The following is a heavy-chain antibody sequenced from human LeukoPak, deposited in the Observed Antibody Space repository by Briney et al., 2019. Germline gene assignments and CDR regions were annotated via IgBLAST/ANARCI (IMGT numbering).Heavy chain of an antibody. CDR3: AKDMFTSSWLPFDY. Sequence: GGSLRLSCAASGFTFSNYAISWVRQAPGKGLEWVSGISGSGGDTYYADSVKARFTISRDNSKNTLYLKMNSLRAGDTAVYFCAKDMFTSSWLPFDYWGQGTLVTVSS. J-gene: IGHJ4*02. CDR1: GFTFSNYA. D-gene: IGHD6-13*01. V-gene: IGHV3-23*01. CDR2: ISGSGGDT.